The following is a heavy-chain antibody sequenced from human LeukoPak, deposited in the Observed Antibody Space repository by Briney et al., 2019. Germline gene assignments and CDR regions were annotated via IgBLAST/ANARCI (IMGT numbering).Heavy chain of an antibody. CDR2: IDYSGGDT. Sequence: GGSLRLSCTASGFTLSSYEMSWIRQAPGKGLEWVSSIDYSGGDTHYADSVKGRFTISRDNSKNTLYLQLSSLRGDDTALYYCARRAGAYSHPYDYWGQGTLVTVSS. D-gene: IGHD4/OR15-4a*01. CDR3: ARRAGAYSHPYDY. V-gene: IGHV3-23*01. CDR1: GFTLSSYE. J-gene: IGHJ4*02.